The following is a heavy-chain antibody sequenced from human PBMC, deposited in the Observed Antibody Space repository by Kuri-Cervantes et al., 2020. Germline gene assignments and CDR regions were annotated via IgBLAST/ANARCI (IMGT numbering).Heavy chain of an antibody. CDR3: ARGRGNRSGGSATNFDL. CDR1: EYSFTCYW. V-gene: IGHV5-51*01. J-gene: IGHJ4*02. CDR2: IYPGDSDT. Sequence: GEFLKISCEGAEYSFTCYWIGWVRQMPGKGLGWMGIIYPGDSDTRYSPFFQGQVTTSADESISTAYLQWTRLKASDTAMVYCARGRGNRSGGSATNFDLWGQGTLVTVSS. D-gene: IGHD2-15*01.